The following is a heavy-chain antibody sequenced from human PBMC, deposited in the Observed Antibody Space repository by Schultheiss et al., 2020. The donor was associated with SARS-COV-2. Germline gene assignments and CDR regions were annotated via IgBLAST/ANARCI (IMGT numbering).Heavy chain of an antibody. V-gene: IGHV4-31*03. CDR2: IYYSGST. CDR3: ARRVNDGRWFDP. J-gene: IGHJ5*02. D-gene: IGHD1-1*01. Sequence: SQTLSLTCTVSGGSISSSSYYWGWIRQHPGKGLEWIGYIYYSGSTYYNPSLKSRVTISVDTSKNQFSLKLSSVTAADTAVYYCARRVNDGRWFDPWGQGTLVTVSS. CDR1: GGSISSSSYY.